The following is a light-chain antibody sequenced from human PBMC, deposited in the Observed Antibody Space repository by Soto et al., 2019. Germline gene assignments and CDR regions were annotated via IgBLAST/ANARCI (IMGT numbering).Light chain of an antibody. CDR2: EVS. CDR3: CSYVSSKTYV. V-gene: IGLV2-14*01. J-gene: IGLJ1*01. Sequence: QSALTQPASVSGSPGQSITISCTGTSSDVGAYSYLSWYQQHPGKAPKVIIYEVSNRPSGVSNRFSGSKSDNTASLTISGLQVEDEADYYCCSYVSSKTYVFGTGTKVTVL. CDR1: SSDVGAYSY.